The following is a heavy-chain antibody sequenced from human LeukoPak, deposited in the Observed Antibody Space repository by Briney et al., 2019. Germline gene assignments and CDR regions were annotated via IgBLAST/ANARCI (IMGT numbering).Heavy chain of an antibody. CDR2: ISTSSDYI. D-gene: IGHD6-13*01. J-gene: IGHJ3*02. CDR3: ARLRADSSSYGSDDAFDI. Sequence: GGSLRLSCAASGFTFSSYSMNWVRQAPGKGLEWVSSISTSSDYIYYADSLKGRFTVSRDNAKNSLYLQMNSLRAEDTAVYYCARLRADSSSYGSDDAFDIWGQGTMVTVSS. CDR1: GFTFSSYS. V-gene: IGHV3-21*04.